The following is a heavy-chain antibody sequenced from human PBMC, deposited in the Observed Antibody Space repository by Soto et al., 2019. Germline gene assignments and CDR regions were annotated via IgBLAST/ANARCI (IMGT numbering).Heavy chain of an antibody. D-gene: IGHD3-3*01. CDR3: ARAYDCWSGYAEIYYYGMDA. CDR1: GFTFSSYS. V-gene: IGHV3-48*02. Sequence: GGSLRLSCAASGFTFSSYSMNWVRQAPGKGLEWISYISSTSSSIYYADSVRGRFTISRDNAKNSLYLQVNSVRDEDAAVYYCARAYDCWSGYAEIYYYGMDAWGQGTTVTVSS. J-gene: IGHJ6*02. CDR2: ISSTSSSI.